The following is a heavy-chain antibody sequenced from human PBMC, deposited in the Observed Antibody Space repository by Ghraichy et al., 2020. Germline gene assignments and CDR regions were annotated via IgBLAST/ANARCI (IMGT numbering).Heavy chain of an antibody. CDR2: INHSGST. CDR1: GGSFSGYY. V-gene: IGHV4-34*01. D-gene: IGHD1-1*01. Sequence: SETLSLTCAVYGGSFSGYYWSWIRQPPGKGLEWIGEINHSGSTNYNPSLKSRVTISVDTSKNQFSLKLSSVTAADTAVYYCASSVRVEKVNYWGQGTLVTVSS. J-gene: IGHJ4*02. CDR3: ASSVRVEKVNY.